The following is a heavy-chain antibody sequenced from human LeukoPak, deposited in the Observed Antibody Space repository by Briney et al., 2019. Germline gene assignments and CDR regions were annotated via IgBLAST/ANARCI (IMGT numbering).Heavy chain of an antibody. V-gene: IGHV3-48*03. D-gene: IGHD1-14*01. CDR2: ISSSGSII. Sequence: QPGGSLRLSCAASRFTVSSNYMSWVRQAPGKGLEWVSYISSSGSIIYYADSVKGRFTISRDNAKNSLYLQMNSLRAEDTAVYYCARGGLPKPFDYWGQGTLVTVSS. J-gene: IGHJ4*02. CDR3: ARGGLPKPFDY. CDR1: RFTVSSNY.